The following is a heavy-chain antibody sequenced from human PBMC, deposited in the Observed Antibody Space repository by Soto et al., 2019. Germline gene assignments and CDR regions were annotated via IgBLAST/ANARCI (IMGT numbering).Heavy chain of an antibody. J-gene: IGHJ4*02. CDR3: ARDKRALSGYFFDY. D-gene: IGHD1-1*01. CDR1: GDSVSTNGVA. V-gene: IGHV6-1*01. CDR2: TYYRSTWFT. Sequence: SQTLSLTCAISGDSVSTNGVAWDWIRQSPSRGLEWLGRTYYRSTWFTEYAISVKRRITINADTSRNQFSLQLNSVTPEDTAVYYCARDKRALSGYFFDYWGQGALVTVSS.